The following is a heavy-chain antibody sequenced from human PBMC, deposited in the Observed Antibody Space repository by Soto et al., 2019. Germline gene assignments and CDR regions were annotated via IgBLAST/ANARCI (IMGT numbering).Heavy chain of an antibody. D-gene: IGHD1-26*01. CDR3: ASREHQGPIAS. CDR1: GGSISSGGYS. CDR2: IYHSGST. Sequence: SETLSLTCAVSGGSISSGGYSWSWIRQPPGKGLEWIGYIYHSGSTYYNPSLKSRVTISVDTSKNQFPLKLTSVTAADTAVYYCASREHQGPIASWGRGTLVTVSS. V-gene: IGHV4-30-2*01. J-gene: IGHJ5*01.